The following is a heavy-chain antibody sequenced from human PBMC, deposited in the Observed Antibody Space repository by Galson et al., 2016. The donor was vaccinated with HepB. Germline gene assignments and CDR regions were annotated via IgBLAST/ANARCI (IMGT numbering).Heavy chain of an antibody. CDR2: ISTPSRSI. CDR1: GFIFSDYY. V-gene: IGHV3-11*01. D-gene: IGHD3-3*01. CDR3: ARGRDNYDFWSGQRYYYGMGV. Sequence: SLRLSCAASGFIFSDYYMNWIRQAPGKGLEWVSYISTPSRSIYYAESVKGRAAISRDNAKNSLYLELNSLRDDDTAVYYCARGRDNYDFWSGQRYYYGMGVWGQGTTVSVSS. J-gene: IGHJ6*02.